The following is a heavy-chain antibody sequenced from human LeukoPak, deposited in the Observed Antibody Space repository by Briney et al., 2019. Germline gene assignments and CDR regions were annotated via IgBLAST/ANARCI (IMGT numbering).Heavy chain of an antibody. CDR1: GGSISASNYY. D-gene: IGHD2-2*01. CDR3: ARYCSSTSCYFDY. J-gene: IGHJ4*02. CDR2: IYHSGST. Sequence: PSETLSLTCTVSGGSISASNYYWGWIRQPPGKGLEWIGSIYHSGSTYYNPSLKSRVTISVDTSKNQFSLKLSSVTAADTAVYYCARYCSSTSCYFDYWGQGTLVTVSS. V-gene: IGHV4-39*07.